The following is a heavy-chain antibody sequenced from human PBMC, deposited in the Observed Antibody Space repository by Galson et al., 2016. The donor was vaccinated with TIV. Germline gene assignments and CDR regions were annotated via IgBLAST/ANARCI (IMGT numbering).Heavy chain of an antibody. Sequence: YGMHWVRQAPGKGLEWVAIIWFDGGEKYYADSVKGRFTISRDNSKKTLYLQLSSLRAEDTAVYYCARELRCDTTSCNSLFDYWGQGTLVTVSS. CDR3: ARELRCDTTSCNSLFDY. J-gene: IGHJ4*02. V-gene: IGHV3-33*01. D-gene: IGHD2-2*01. CDR2: IWFDGGEK. CDR1: YG.